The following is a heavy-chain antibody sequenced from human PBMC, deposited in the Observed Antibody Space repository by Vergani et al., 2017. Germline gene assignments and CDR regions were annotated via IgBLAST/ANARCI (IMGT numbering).Heavy chain of an antibody. J-gene: IGHJ4*02. D-gene: IGHD2-2*02. CDR2: IISSSSYI. CDR1: GFTFSSYS. CDR3: ARDYCSSTSCYIDY. Sequence: EVQLVESGGGLVKPGGSLRLSCAASGFTFSSYSMNWVRQAPVKGLEWVSSIISSSSYIYYADSVKGRFTISRDNAKNSLYLQMNSLRAEDTAVYYCARDYCSSTSCYIDYWGQGTLVTVSS. V-gene: IGHV3-21*01.